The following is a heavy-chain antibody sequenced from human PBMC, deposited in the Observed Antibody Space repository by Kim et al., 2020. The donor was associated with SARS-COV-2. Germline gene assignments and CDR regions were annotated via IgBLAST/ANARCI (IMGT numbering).Heavy chain of an antibody. J-gene: IGHJ4*02. CDR2: DN. Sequence: DNDYAVSVNSRITINPDTAKNQFSLHLNSVTPEDTAVYYCAREGSSWRFDYWGQGTLVTVSS. CDR3: AREGSSWRFDY. D-gene: IGHD6-13*01. V-gene: IGHV6-1*01.